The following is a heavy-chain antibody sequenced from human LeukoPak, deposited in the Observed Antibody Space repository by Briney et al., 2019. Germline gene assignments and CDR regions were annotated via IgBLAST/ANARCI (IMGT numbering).Heavy chain of an antibody. CDR2: ISSNGGST. CDR1: GFTFSRYA. J-gene: IGHJ4*02. D-gene: IGHD5-18*01. CDR3: VKDHMSSPVTYGYSFDS. Sequence: GGSLRLSCSASGFTFSRYAMHWVRQAPGKGLEYVSAISSNGGSTYYADSVKGRFTISRDNSRNTLHLQMSSLRVEDTAVYYCVKDHMSSPVTYGYSFDSWGQGTLVTVSS. V-gene: IGHV3-64D*06.